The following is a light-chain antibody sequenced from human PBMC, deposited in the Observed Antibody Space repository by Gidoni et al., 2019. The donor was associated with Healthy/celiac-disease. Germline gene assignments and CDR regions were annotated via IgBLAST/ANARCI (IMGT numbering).Light chain of an antibody. J-gene: IGKJ1*01. V-gene: IGKV1-39*01. CDR1: QSISSY. CDR2: AAS. Sequence: DIQMTQSPSSLSASVGDRVTITCRASQSISSYLNWYQQKPGKAPNLLIYAASSLQSGVPSRFSGSGSGTDFTLTISSLQPEDFATYYCQHSYSTPWTFGQXTKVEIK. CDR3: QHSYSTPWT.